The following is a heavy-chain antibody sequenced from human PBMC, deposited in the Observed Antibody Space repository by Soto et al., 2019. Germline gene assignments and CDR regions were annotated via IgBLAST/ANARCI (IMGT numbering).Heavy chain of an antibody. CDR3: ARDPGTTSFDY. CDR1: VFTFSSYS. J-gene: IGHJ4*02. V-gene: IGHV3-21*01. D-gene: IGHD1-7*01. CDR2: ISSSSSYI. Sequence: GGSLRLSCAASVFTFSSYSMNWVRQAPGKGLEWVSSISSSSSYIYYADSVKGRFTISRDNAKNSLYLQMNSLRAEDTAVYYCARDPGTTSFDYWGQGTPVTVSS.